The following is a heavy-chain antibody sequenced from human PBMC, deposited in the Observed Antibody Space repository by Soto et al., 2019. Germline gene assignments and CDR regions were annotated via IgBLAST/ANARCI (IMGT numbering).Heavy chain of an antibody. CDR1: GFTFSSYG. D-gene: IGHD3-10*01. CDR3: AKDVGFGELLPYYFDY. J-gene: IGHJ4*02. V-gene: IGHV3-30*18. CDR2: ITYDGSNK. Sequence: QVQLVESGGGVVQPGRSLRLSCAASGFTFSSYGMHWVRQAPGKGLEWVAVITYDGSNKYYADSVKGRFTISRDNSKNTLYLQMNSLRAEDTAVYYCAKDVGFGELLPYYFDYWGQGTLVTVSS.